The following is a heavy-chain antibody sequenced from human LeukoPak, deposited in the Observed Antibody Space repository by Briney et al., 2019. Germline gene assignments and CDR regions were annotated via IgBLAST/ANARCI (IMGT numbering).Heavy chain of an antibody. Sequence: PGGSLRLSCAASGFTFSGSAMHWVRQASGKGLEWVGRIRSKVNSYATAYAASVKGRFTISRDDSKNTAYLQMNSLKTEDTAVYYCTENVDTAMVEFDYWGQGTLVTVSS. J-gene: IGHJ4*02. CDR2: IRSKVNSYAT. D-gene: IGHD5-18*01. CDR3: TENVDTAMVEFDY. V-gene: IGHV3-73*01. CDR1: GFTFSGSA.